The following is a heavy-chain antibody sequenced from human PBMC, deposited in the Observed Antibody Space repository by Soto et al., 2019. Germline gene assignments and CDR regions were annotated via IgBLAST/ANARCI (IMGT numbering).Heavy chain of an antibody. J-gene: IGHJ6*02. V-gene: IGHV1-69*06. CDR2: IIPIFGTA. CDR3: TRGDYYYYGMDV. Sequence: GASVKVSCKASGGTFSSYAISWVRQAPGQGLEWMGGIIPIFGTANYAQKFQGRVTITADKSTSTAYMELSSLRSEDTAVYYCTRGDYYYYGMDVWGQGTTVTVS. CDR1: GGTFSSYA. D-gene: IGHD2-15*01.